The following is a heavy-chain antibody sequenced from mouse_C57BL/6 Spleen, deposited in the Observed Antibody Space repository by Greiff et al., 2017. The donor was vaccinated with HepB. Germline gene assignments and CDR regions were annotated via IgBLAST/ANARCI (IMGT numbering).Heavy chain of an antibody. CDR2: ISDGGSYT. Sequence: EVKVVESGGGLVKPGGSLKLSCAASGFTFSSYAMSWVRQTPEKRLEWVATISDGGSYTYYPDNVKGRFTISRDNAKNNLYLQMSHLKSEDTAMYYCARDLTTVVLDYWGQGTTLTVSS. CDR1: GFTFSSYA. D-gene: IGHD1-1*01. J-gene: IGHJ2*01. V-gene: IGHV5-4*01. CDR3: ARDLTTVVLDY.